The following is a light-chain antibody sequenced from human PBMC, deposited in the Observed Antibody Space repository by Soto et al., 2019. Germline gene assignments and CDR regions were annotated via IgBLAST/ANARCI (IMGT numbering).Light chain of an antibody. CDR2: NVY. J-gene: IGLJ1*01. CDR3: SAYTVSRTYV. CDR1: SSDVGAYNF. V-gene: IGLV2-14*03. Sequence: QSVLTKPASVFWSVGQSITIYCTETSSDVGAYNFVSWHQQHPGKARKLMIYNVYDRPSGISYRFSGSKSGNTASLTISGLQGEDEADYYCSAYTVSRTYVFGTGTKVTGL.